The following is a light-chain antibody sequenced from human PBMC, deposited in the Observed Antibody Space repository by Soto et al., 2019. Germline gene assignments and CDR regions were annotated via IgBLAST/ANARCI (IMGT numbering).Light chain of an antibody. CDR1: QSISRY. V-gene: IGKV1-39*01. J-gene: IGKJ1*01. CDR3: QQSYRPPTWT. Sequence: DIQGTQSPSSLSASVGDRVSITCRTSQSISRYVNWYQQKPGKAPKVLIYAASILERGVPTRFSGSGSGTDFTLTISSLQPEDFATYYCQQSYRPPTWTFGQGTKLEI. CDR2: AAS.